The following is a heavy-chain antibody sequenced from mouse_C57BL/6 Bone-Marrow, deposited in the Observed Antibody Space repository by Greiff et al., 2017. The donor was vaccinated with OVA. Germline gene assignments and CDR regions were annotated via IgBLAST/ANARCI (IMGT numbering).Heavy chain of an antibody. J-gene: IGHJ4*01. D-gene: IGHD2-4*01. CDR2: ISSGGDYI. V-gene: IGHV5-9-1*02. CDR3: TRADYDSYYYAMDY. CDR1: GFTFSSYA. Sequence: EVKLVESGEGLVKPGGSLKLSCAASGFTFSSYAMSWVRQTPEKRLEWVAYISSGGDYIYYADTVKGRFTISRDNARNTLYLQMSSLKSEDTAMYYCTRADYDSYYYAMDYWGQGTSVTVSS.